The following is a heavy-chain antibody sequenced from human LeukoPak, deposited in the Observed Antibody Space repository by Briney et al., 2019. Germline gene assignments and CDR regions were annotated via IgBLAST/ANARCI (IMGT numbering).Heavy chain of an antibody. D-gene: IGHD3-22*01. Sequence: PSETLSLTCAVSGGSISSDGYSWSWIRQPPGKGLEWIGYIYHSGSTYYNPSLKSRVTISVDRSKNQFSLKLSSVTAADTAVYYCARAADLYDSSGYYLFDYWGQGTLVTVFS. V-gene: IGHV4-30-2*01. CDR1: GGSISSDGYS. CDR2: IYHSGST. CDR3: ARAADLYDSSGYYLFDY. J-gene: IGHJ4*02.